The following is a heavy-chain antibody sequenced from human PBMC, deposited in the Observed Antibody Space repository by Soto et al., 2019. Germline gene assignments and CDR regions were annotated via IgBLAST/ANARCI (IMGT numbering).Heavy chain of an antibody. D-gene: IGHD3-16*01. CDR3: ATQTISHTWGV. Sequence: QEQPQESGPGLVKPSETLSLTCTVSGAPITTTKWWAWVRLPPGKALEWIGELSREGNRNSNPSLERRFIMSLDQSKNHFSLKLPSVTAADTAIYYCATQTISHTWGVWGRGTSVTVSS. CDR2: LSREGNR. V-gene: IGHV4-4*02. J-gene: IGHJ6*02. CDR1: GAPITTTKW.